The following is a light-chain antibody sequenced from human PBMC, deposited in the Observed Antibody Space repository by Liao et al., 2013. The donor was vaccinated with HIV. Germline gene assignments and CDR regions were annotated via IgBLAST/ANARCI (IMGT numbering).Light chain of an antibody. V-gene: IGLV3-21*04. CDR2: KDS. Sequence: SYVLTQPPSMSVAPGKTATIICGGSSIGRRSVHWYQQKPGQAPVLVIYKDSERPSGIPERFSGSNSGNTATLTISRVEAGDEADYYCQVWDSSSDHWVFGGGTKLTVL. CDR3: QVWDSSSDHWV. CDR1: SIGRRS. J-gene: IGLJ3*02.